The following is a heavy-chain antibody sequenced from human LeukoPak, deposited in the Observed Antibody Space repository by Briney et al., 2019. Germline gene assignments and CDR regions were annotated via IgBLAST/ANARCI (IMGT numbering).Heavy chain of an antibody. V-gene: IGHV4-38-2*01. CDR2: IYHSGST. D-gene: IGHD5-18*01. Sequence: SETPSLTCAVSDYSINSGHYWGWIRQPPGKGLEWIGSIYHSGSTYYNPSLKSRVTISVDTSKNQFSLKLSSVTAADTAVYYCARRGYSCGPSYYFDYWGQGTLVTVSS. CDR3: ARRGYSCGPSYYFDY. J-gene: IGHJ4*02. CDR1: DYSINSGHY.